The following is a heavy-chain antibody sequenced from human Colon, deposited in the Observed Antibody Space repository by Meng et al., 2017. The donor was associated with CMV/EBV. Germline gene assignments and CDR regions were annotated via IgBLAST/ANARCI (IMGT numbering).Heavy chain of an antibody. CDR3: TRGNTALWDSDS. D-gene: IGHD3-10*01. Sequence: SETLSLTWTVSGASVNTDNYYWSWIRQPPGKGLEFIGYVYYSGATNYNPFFKGRVTISVDTSKNQFSLKLTSVTAADTAVYYCTRGNTALWDSDSWGQGTLVTVSS. V-gene: IGHV4-61*01. J-gene: IGHJ4*02. CDR2: VYYSGAT. CDR1: GASVNTDNYY.